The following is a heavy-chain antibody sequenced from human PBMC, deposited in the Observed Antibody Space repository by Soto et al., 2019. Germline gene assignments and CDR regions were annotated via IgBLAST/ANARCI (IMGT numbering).Heavy chain of an antibody. Sequence: PGGSLRLSCAASGFTFSSYSMNWVRQAPGKGLEWVSSISSSISYIYYADSVKGRFTISRDNAKNSLYLQMNSLRAEDTAVYYCARDEARPLGYWGQGTLVTVSS. CDR2: ISSSISYI. V-gene: IGHV3-21*01. D-gene: IGHD6-6*01. J-gene: IGHJ4*02. CDR3: ARDEARPLGY. CDR1: GFTFSSYS.